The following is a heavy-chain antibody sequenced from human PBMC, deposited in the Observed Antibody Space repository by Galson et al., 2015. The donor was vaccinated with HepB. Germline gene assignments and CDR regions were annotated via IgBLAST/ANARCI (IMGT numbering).Heavy chain of an antibody. D-gene: IGHD5-12*01. Sequence: ETLSLTCTVSGGSISSYYWSWIRQPPGKGLEWIGYIYYSGSTNYNPSLKSRVTISVDTSKNQFFLKLSSVTAADTAVYYCARGGTVATPYYYYYGMDVWGQGTTVTVSS. V-gene: IGHV4-59*08. CDR2: IYYSGST. CDR3: ARGGTVATPYYYYYGMDV. J-gene: IGHJ6*02. CDR1: GGSISSYY.